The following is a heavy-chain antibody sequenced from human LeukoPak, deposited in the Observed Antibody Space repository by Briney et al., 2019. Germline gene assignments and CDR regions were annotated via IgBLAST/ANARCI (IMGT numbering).Heavy chain of an antibody. CDR2: INPNSGGT. D-gene: IGHD6-19*01. J-gene: IGHJ6*03. V-gene: IGHV1-2*02. Sequence: GASVKVSCKASGYTFSGYHMHWVRLAPGQGLEWMGWINPNSGGTNYAQKFQGRVTMTRDTSISTAYMELSRLRSDDTAVYYCAREASSGWYDYYYYMDVWGKGTTVTISS. CDR1: GYTFSGYH. CDR3: AREASSGWYDYYYYMDV.